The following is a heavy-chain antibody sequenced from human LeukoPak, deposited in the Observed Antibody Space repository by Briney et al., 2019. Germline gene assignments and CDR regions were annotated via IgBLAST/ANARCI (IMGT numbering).Heavy chain of an antibody. CDR2: VSGSGGRS. J-gene: IGHJ4*02. V-gene: IGHV3-23*01. D-gene: IGHD2-2*01. Sequence: GGSLRLSCAVSGLTFSSYDMSWVRQDPGTGLEWVSEVSGSGGRSYYADSVEGRFTFSSVNSQNTLYLQMDSLRGEHPAVYYCSRDKLEGPTKFDYWGQGTLVTVSS. CDR3: SRDKLEGPTKFDY. CDR1: GLTFSSYD.